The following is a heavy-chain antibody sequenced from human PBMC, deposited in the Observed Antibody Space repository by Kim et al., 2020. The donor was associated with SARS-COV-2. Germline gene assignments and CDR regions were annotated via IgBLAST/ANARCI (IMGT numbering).Heavy chain of an antibody. V-gene: IGHV3-11*01. CDR3: VREPAS. J-gene: IGHJ5*02. Sequence: SDGSSTEYAASVTGRFTISRDNAKKSLSLPMNHLTPEDTAVYYCVREPASWGQGTLVTVSS. CDR2: SDGSST.